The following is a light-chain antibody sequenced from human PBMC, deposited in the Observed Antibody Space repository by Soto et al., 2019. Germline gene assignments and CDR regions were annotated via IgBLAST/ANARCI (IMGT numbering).Light chain of an antibody. CDR2: AAS. J-gene: IGKJ1*01. V-gene: IGKV1-39*01. CDR1: QSISSY. Sequence: EIQMTQSPSTLSASVGERVTITCRASQSISSYLDWYQQKPGKAPKLLIYAASSRQSGIPARFSGSGSGTEFTLTISSLQSEDFAIYYCQQCNRSPRTFGQGTKVDIK. CDR3: QQCNRSPRT.